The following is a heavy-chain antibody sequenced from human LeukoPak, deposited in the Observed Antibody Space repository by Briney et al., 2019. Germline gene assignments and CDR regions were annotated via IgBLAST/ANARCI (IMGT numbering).Heavy chain of an antibody. J-gene: IGHJ3*01. D-gene: IGHD3-3*02. CDR2: IFFSGST. Sequence: SQTLSLTCSVSGVSISSGGYYWSWLRQHPGKGLEWIGYIFFSGSTYYNPYLKSRVNISVDTSESHFSLKVTSVTAADTAVYYCARVVAGLAALDVWGQGTLVTVSS. V-gene: IGHV4-31*03. CDR3: ARVVAGLAALDV. CDR1: GVSISSGGYY.